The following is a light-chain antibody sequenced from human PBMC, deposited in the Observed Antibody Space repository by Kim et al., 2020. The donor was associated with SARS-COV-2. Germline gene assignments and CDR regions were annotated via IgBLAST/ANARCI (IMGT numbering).Light chain of an antibody. V-gene: IGLV1-44*01. J-gene: IGLJ3*02. CDR1: SSNIGSNP. CDR3: AAWDDSLNGYWV. Sequence: QRVTISCSGSSSNIGSNPVNWYQQIPGSAPKLLIYSNVERPSGVPDRFSGSKSGTSASLAISGLQYEDEADYHCAAWDDSLNGYWVFGGGTKVTVL. CDR2: SNV.